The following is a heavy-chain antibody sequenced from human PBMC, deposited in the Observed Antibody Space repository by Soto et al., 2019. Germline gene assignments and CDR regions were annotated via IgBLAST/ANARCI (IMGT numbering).Heavy chain of an antibody. J-gene: IGHJ4*02. Sequence: QVQLVGSGGGVAQPGRSLRLSCAASGFTFSHYGIHWVRQAPGKGLEWLAVISYDGSNKHYADSVKGRFTVSRDNSKNTLYLQTNSPRAEDTAVYFCARYSGKYQGPIDYWGQGTLVTVSS. V-gene: IGHV3-30*03. CDR3: ARYSGKYQGPIDY. CDR1: GFTFSHYG. D-gene: IGHD1-26*01. CDR2: ISYDGSNK.